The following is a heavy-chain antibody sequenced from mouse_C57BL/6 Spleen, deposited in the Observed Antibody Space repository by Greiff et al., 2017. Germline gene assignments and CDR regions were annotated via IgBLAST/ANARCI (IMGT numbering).Heavy chain of an antibody. Sequence: QVQLKQSGPELVKPGASVKLSCKASGYTFTSYDINWVKQRPGQGLEWIGWIYPRDGSTKYNEKFKGKATLTLVTSSSTAYMELHSLTSEDSAVYFCASPSYDYEFAYWGQGTLVTVSA. V-gene: IGHV1-85*01. CDR2: IYPRDGST. J-gene: IGHJ3*01. CDR1: GYTFTSYD. D-gene: IGHD2-4*01. CDR3: ASPSYDYEFAY.